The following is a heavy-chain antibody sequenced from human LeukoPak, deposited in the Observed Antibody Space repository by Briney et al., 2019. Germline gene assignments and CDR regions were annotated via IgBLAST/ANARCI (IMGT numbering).Heavy chain of an antibody. V-gene: IGHV4-39*01. J-gene: IGHJ6*03. D-gene: IGHD3-3*01. CDR1: GGSISSSSYY. CDR2: IYYSGST. CDR3: ASQLRFLEWLSRPLLYMDV. Sequence: PSETLSLTCTVSGGSISSSSYYWGWIRQPPGKGLEWIGSIYYSGSTYYNPSLKSRVTISVDTSKNQFSLKLSSVTAADTAVYYCASQLRFLEWLSRPLLYMDVWGKGTTVIVSS.